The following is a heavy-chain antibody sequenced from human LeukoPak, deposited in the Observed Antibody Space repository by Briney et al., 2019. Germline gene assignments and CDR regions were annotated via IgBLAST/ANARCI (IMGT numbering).Heavy chain of an antibody. CDR2: ISWNSGSI. V-gene: IGHV3-9*01. J-gene: IGHJ4*02. CDR1: GFTFDDYA. Sequence: GGSLRLSCAASGFTFDDYAMHWVRQAPGKGLEWVSGISWNSGSIGYADSVKGRFTISRDNAKNSLYLQMNSLRAEDTALYYCAKEAGQWLAIDYWGQGTLVTVSS. CDR3: AKEAGQWLAIDY. D-gene: IGHD6-19*01.